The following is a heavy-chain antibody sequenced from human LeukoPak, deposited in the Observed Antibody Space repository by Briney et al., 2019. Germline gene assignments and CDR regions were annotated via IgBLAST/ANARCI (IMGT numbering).Heavy chain of an antibody. CDR2: VDPEDGET. CDR1: GYTFTDYY. D-gene: IGHD3-3*01. V-gene: IGHV1-69-2*01. Sequence: ASVKISCKVSGYTFTDYYMHWVQQAPGKGLEWMGLVDPEDGETIYAEKFQGRVTITADTATDTAYMELSSMRSEDTAVYYCATYGITICGVAFDYWGQGTLVTVSS. CDR3: ATYGITICGVAFDY. J-gene: IGHJ4*02.